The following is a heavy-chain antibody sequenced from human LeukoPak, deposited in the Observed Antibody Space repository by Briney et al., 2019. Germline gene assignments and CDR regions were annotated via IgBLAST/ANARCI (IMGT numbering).Heavy chain of an antibody. CDR1: GFTFSSDG. CDR3: AKGPRITIFGVVTTNFDY. Sequence: AGGSLRLSCAASGFTFSSDGMHWVRQAPGKGLEWVAVIWYDGSNKYYADSVKGRFTISRDNSKNTLYLQMNSLRAEDTAVYYCAKGPRITIFGVVTTNFDYWGQGTLVTVSS. V-gene: IGHV3-33*06. J-gene: IGHJ4*02. D-gene: IGHD3-3*01. CDR2: IWYDGSNK.